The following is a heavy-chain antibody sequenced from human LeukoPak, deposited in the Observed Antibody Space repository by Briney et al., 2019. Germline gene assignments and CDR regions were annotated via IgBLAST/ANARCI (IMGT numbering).Heavy chain of an antibody. CDR3: ARVSSSGLS. CDR2: IWYDGSNK. V-gene: IGHV3-33*01. CDR1: GIPSSSFG. Sequence: GGSLRLSCAAPGIPSSSFGMHWLRQAPGKGLEWVAFIWYDGSNKYYADSVKGRFTISRDNAKNSLYLQMNSLRAEDTAVYFCARVSSSGLSWGQGTLVTVSS. J-gene: IGHJ4*02. D-gene: IGHD3-22*01.